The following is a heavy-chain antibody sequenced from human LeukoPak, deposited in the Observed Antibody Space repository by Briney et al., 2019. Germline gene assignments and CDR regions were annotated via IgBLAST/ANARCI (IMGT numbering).Heavy chain of an antibody. CDR3: AKDSHGGGWVLYY. CDR2: ISGSDGIP. V-gene: IGHV3-23*01. J-gene: IGHJ4*02. D-gene: IGHD2-15*01. CDR1: GFTFSDYY. Sequence: PGGSLRLSCAASGFTFSDYYMSWIRQAPGKGLEWVSAISGSDGIPYYADSVKGRFTISRDNSKNTLYLQMNSLRPEDTAVYYCAKDSHGGGWVLYYWGRGTLVTVSS.